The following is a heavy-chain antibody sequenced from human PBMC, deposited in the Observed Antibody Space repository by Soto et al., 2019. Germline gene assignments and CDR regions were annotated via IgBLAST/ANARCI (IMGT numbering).Heavy chain of an antibody. J-gene: IGHJ6*02. CDR1: GDTVPSNSVA. CDR3: ARSEEDSSYCYYGIDF. Sequence: SQTLSLPCVGSGDTVPSNSVAWNWVRQSPSRGLEWLGRTYYRSRWYRDYAVSVRSRIDINADQSKNQVSLQLNSVNPEDTAVYYCARSEEDSSYCYYGIDFWGQGTRVTVSS. V-gene: IGHV6-1*01. CDR2: TYYRSRWYR. D-gene: IGHD2-15*01.